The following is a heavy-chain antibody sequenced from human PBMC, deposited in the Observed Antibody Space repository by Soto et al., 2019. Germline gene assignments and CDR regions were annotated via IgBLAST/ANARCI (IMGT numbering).Heavy chain of an antibody. J-gene: IGHJ6*02. CDR2: IWYDGRNK. CDR3: ARDEGLGVNYYYYGMDV. D-gene: IGHD3-10*01. Sequence: QVQLVESGGGVVQPGRSLRLSCAASGFTFSSYGMHWVRQAPGKGLEWVAGIWYDGRNKYYADSVKGRFTISRDNSKNTLYLQMNSLRAADTAVYYCARDEGLGVNYYYYGMDVWGQGTTVTVSS. V-gene: IGHV3-33*01. CDR1: GFTFSSYG.